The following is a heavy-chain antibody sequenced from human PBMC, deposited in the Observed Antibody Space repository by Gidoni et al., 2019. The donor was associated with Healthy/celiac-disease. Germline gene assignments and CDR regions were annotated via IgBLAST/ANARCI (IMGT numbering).Heavy chain of an antibody. V-gene: IGHV1-24*01. D-gene: IGHD6-25*01. Sequence: QVQLVQSGAEVKKPGASVKVSCKVSGYTLPELAMHWVRQAPGKGLEWMGGFDPEDGETIYAQKFQGRVTMTEDTSTDTAYMELSSLRSEDTAVYYCATGGPGRTEKSWFDPWGQGTLVTVSS. CDR3: ATGGPGRTEKSWFDP. J-gene: IGHJ5*02. CDR2: FDPEDGET. CDR1: GYTLPELA.